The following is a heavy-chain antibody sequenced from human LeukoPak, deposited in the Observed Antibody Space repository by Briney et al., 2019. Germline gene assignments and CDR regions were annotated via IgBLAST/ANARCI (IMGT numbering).Heavy chain of an antibody. V-gene: IGHV3-48*01. D-gene: IGHD3-10*01. CDR1: GFTFSSYS. CDR3: ARDGWFGDYNWFDP. Sequence: PGESLRLSCAASGFTFSSYSMNWVRQAPGKGLEWISYISSASNIIYYADSMKGRFTISRDNAKNSVYLQMNSLRAEDTAMYYCARDGWFGDYNWFDPWGQGTLVTVSS. J-gene: IGHJ5*02. CDR2: ISSASNII.